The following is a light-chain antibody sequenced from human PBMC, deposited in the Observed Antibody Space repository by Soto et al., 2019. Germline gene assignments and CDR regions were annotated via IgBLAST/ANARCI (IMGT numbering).Light chain of an antibody. CDR3: QQYDDWHLT. CDR2: GAS. CDR1: QSVSSD. V-gene: IGKV3-15*01. J-gene: IGKJ1*01. Sequence: EIVMTQSPATLSVSPGERATLSCRASQSVSSDLAWYQQKPGQAPRLLIYGASTRATGIPARFSGSGSGTEFTLTIRSRQSDDFGVCYCQQYDDWHLTFGKGAKVDI.